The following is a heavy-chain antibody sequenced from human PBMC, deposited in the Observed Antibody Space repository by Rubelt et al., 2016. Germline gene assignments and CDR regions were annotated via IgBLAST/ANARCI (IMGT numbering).Heavy chain of an antibody. V-gene: IGHV1-69*10. D-gene: IGHD1-1*01. CDR2: IIPILGIA. Sequence: QVQLVQSGAEVKKPGSSVKVSCKASGGTFSSYAISWVRQAPGQGLEWMGGIIPILGIANFDQKFQGRVTITADKSTSPAYMELSSLRSEDTAVYYCARDGRGPFDYWGQGTLVTVSS. CDR1: GGTFSSYA. CDR3: ARDGRGPFDY. J-gene: IGHJ4*02.